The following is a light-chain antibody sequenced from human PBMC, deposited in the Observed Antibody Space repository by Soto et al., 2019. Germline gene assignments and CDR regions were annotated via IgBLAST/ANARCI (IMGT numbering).Light chain of an antibody. CDR2: VNS. J-gene: IGLJ2*01. CDR3: QSYDSSLSVV. CDR1: STSIGAGYG. V-gene: IGLV1-40*01. Sequence: QSVLTQPPSVSGAPGQRVTISCTGSSTSIGAGYGVHWYQQLPGTAPKLLIYVNSNRPSGVPDRFSGSKSGTSASLAITGLQAEDEADYYCQSYDSSLSVVFGGGTKVTVL.